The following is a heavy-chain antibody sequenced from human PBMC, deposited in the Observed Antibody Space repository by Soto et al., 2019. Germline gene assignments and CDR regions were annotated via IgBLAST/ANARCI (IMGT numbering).Heavy chain of an antibody. D-gene: IGHD2-15*01. V-gene: IGHV3-21*02. J-gene: IGHJ3*01. CDR2: INPSSSHI. Sequence: EVQLVESGGGLVMPGGSLRLSCAASGFTFASYHMSWVRQAPGKGLDWVSSINPSSSHIYYADSVRGRFTISRDESNNSLYLHMNSLRTEDVAIYYCARGYCGGVGCYLRRDAFDVWGQGTTVMVSS. CDR1: GFTFASYH. CDR3: ARGYCGGVGCYLRRDAFDV.